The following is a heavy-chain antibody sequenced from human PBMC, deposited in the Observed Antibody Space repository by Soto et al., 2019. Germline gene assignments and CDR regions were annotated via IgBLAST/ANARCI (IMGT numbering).Heavy chain of an antibody. J-gene: IGHJ6*02. CDR2: ISDSGGRT. CDR1: GFSFISYA. D-gene: IGHD3-3*01. Sequence: DVQLLESGGGLVQPGKSLRLSCAASGFSFISYAMSWVRQVPGKRLEWVSSISDSGGRTFYAESVEGRFTISRDDSTRTVFLQMNSLRAEDTAIYYCTKGGVRFLEWLGDVWGQGTTVTVSS. V-gene: IGHV3-23*01. CDR3: TKGGVRFLEWLGDV.